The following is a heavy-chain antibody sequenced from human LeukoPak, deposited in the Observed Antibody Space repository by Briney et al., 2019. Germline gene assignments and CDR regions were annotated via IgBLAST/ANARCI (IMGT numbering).Heavy chain of an antibody. CDR2: IYPGDSDT. D-gene: IGHD5-24*01. CDR3: AKHGDRVFSAWFFGK. Sequence: GESLKISCKGSGYDFSNYWIGWVRQMPGRGLEWMGIIYPGDSDTRYSPSFQGQVSISADRSISTVYLQWSSLKASDTAIHYWAKHGDRVFSAWFFGKRGQGTLGTGSS. CDR1: GYDFSNYW. J-gene: IGHJ4*01. V-gene: IGHV5-51*01.